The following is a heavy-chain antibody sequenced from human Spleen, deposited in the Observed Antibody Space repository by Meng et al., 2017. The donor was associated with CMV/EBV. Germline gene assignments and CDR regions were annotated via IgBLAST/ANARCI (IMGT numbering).Heavy chain of an antibody. CDR2: ISSSSSYI. CDR1: GFTFSSYS. V-gene: IGHV3-21*01. J-gene: IGHJ6*02. D-gene: IGHD6-13*01. Sequence: GGSLRLSCAASGFTFSSYSMNWVRQAPGKGLEWVSSISSSSSYIYYADSVKGRFTISRDNAKNSLYLQMNSLRAEDTAVYYCARGPPSSSWYDDYGMDVWGQGTTVTVSS. CDR3: ARGPPSSSWYDDYGMDV.